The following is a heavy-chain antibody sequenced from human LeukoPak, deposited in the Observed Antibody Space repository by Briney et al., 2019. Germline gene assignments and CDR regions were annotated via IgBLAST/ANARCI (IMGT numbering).Heavy chain of an antibody. Sequence: AASVKVSCKASGYTFTSYGINWVRQATGQGLEWMGWMNPNSGNTGYAQKFQGRVTITGNTSISTAYMELSSLRSEDTAVYYCARAESPSTYCSSTSCYYFDYWGQGTLVTVSS. CDR1: GYTFTSYG. V-gene: IGHV1-8*03. D-gene: IGHD2-2*01. CDR3: ARAESPSTYCSSTSCYYFDY. CDR2: MNPNSGNT. J-gene: IGHJ4*02.